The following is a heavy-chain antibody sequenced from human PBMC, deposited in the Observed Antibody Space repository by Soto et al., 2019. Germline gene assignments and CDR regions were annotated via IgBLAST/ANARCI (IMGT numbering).Heavy chain of an antibody. CDR2: IYYSGST. Sequence: WEPLSLNCTVSGGSISSSSYYWGWIRQPPGKGVEWIGSIYYSGSTYYNPSLKSRVTISVDTSRNQCSLKLSSVTAADTAVYYCARLWGGYDFFDYWGQGTLVTDSS. V-gene: IGHV4-39*01. CDR1: GGSISSSSYY. J-gene: IGHJ4*02. D-gene: IGHD5-12*01. CDR3: ARLWGGYDFFDY.